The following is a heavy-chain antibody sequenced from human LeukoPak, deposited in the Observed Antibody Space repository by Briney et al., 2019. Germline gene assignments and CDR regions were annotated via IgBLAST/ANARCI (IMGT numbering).Heavy chain of an antibody. Sequence: GGSLRLSCAASGFTFSSYAMSWVRQAPGKGLEWVSAISGSGGSTYYADSVKGRFTISRDNSKNTLYLQMNSLRAEDTAVYYCAKGLKGSSWHGDDYWGQGTLVTVSS. CDR3: AKGLKGSSWHGDDY. CDR2: ISGSGGST. J-gene: IGHJ4*02. V-gene: IGHV3-23*01. CDR1: GFTFSSYA. D-gene: IGHD6-13*01.